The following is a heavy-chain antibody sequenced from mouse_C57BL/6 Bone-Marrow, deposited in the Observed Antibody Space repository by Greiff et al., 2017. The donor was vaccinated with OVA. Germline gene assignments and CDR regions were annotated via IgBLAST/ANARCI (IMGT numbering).Heavy chain of an antibody. Sequence: EVKLQESGGGLVKPGGSLKLSCAASGFTFSDYGMHWVRQAPEKGLEWVAYISSGSSTIYYADTVKGRFTISRDNAKNTLFLQMTSLRSEDTAMYYCARGSDDYDAWFAYWGQGTLVTVSA. V-gene: IGHV5-17*01. CDR3: ARGSDDYDAWFAY. CDR1: GFTFSDYG. CDR2: ISSGSSTI. D-gene: IGHD2-4*01. J-gene: IGHJ3*01.